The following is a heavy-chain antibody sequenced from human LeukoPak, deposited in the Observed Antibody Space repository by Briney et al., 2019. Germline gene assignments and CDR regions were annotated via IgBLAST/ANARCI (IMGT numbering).Heavy chain of an antibody. CDR2: ISSSGSTI. J-gene: IGHJ6*03. Sequence: PGGSLRLSCAASGFTFSSYEMNWVRQAPGKGLEWVSYISSSGSTIYYADSVKGRFTISRDNAKNSLYLQMNGLRAEDTAVYYCARTQYGKAYYYYYYYMDVWGKGTTVTVSS. CDR1: GFTFSSYE. D-gene: IGHD4-17*01. V-gene: IGHV3-48*03. CDR3: ARTQYGKAYYYYYYYMDV.